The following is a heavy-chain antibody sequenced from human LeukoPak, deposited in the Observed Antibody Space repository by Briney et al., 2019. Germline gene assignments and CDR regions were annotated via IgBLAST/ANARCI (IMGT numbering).Heavy chain of an antibody. V-gene: IGHV4-39*01. D-gene: IGHD3-10*01. J-gene: IGHJ3*02. CDR1: DDSIRSSAYY. CDR3: ASEPYGSGSFLGAFDI. Sequence: SETLSLTCAVSDDSIRSSAYYWGWIRQPPGKGLEWIGSIYYSGSTYYNPSLKSRVTISIDTSKNQFSLKLSSVAAADTAVYYCASEPYGSGSFLGAFDIWGQGTMVTVSS. CDR2: IYYSGST.